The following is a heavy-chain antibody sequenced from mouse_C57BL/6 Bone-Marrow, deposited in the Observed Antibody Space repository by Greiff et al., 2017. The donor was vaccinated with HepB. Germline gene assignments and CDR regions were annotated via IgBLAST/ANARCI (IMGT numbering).Heavy chain of an antibody. V-gene: IGHV1-18*01. CDR2: INPNNGGT. J-gene: IGHJ3*01. Sequence: VQLQQSGPELVKPGASVKTPCKASGYTFTDYNMDWVKQSHGKSLEWIGDINPNNGGTIYNQKFKGKATLTVDKSSSTAYMELRSLTSEDTAVYYCARRITTVVDAWFAYWGQGTLVTVSA. CDR3: ARRITTVVDAWFAY. D-gene: IGHD1-1*01. CDR1: GYTFTDYN.